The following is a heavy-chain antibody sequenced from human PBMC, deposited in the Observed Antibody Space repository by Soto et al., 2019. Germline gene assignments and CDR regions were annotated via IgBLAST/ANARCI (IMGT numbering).Heavy chain of an antibody. J-gene: IGHJ4*02. CDR3: ARTWDY. V-gene: IGHV4-34*01. CDR2: INHSGST. CDR1: GGSFSGYY. Sequence: SETLSLTCAVYGGSFSGYYWSWIRQPPGKGLEWIGEINHSGSTNYNPSLKSRVTISVDTSKNQFSLKLSSVTAADTAVYYCARTWDYWGQGTLVTVSS.